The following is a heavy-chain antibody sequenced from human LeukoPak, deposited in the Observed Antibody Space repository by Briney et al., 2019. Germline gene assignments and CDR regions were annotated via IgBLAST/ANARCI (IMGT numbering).Heavy chain of an antibody. CDR2: FDPEDGET. CDR3: ATGPGYDFWRTDYYMDV. J-gene: IGHJ6*03. CDR1: GGTFSSYA. D-gene: IGHD3-3*01. Sequence: VASVKVTCKASGGTFSSYAISWVRQAPGQGLEWMGGFDPEDGETIYAQKFQGRVTMTEDTSTDTAYMELSSLRSEDTAVYYCATGPGYDFWRTDYYMDVWGKGTTVTVSS. V-gene: IGHV1-24*01.